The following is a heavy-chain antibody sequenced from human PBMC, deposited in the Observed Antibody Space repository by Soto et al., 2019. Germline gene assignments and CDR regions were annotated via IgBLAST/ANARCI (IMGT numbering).Heavy chain of an antibody. CDR2: INPNSGGT. Sequence: ASVKVSCKASGYTFTGYYIHWVRQAPGQGLEWMGWINPNSGGTNYAQKFQGWVTMTRDTSISTAYMELSRLRSDDTAVYYCARTGFYGYSNGVGGYYYYYGMDVWGQGTTVTVSS. D-gene: IGHD4-4*01. J-gene: IGHJ6*02. CDR1: GYTFTGYY. CDR3: ARTGFYGYSNGVGGYYYYYGMDV. V-gene: IGHV1-2*04.